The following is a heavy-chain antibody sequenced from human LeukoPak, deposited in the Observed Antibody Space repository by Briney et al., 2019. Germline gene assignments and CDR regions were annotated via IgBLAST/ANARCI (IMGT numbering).Heavy chain of an antibody. V-gene: IGHV4-30-2*01. J-gene: IGHJ3*02. CDR2: IYHSGST. Sequence: SETLSLTCAVSGGSISSGSYSWSWIRQPPGKGLEWIGYIYHSGSTYYNPSLKSRVTISVDRSKNQFSRKLSSVTAADTAVYYCARDLDAFDIWGQGTMVTVSS. CDR3: ARDLDAFDI. CDR1: GGSISSGSYS.